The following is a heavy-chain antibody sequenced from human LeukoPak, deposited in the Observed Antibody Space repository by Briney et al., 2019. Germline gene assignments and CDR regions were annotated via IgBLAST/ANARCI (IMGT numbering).Heavy chain of an antibody. D-gene: IGHD3-10*01. V-gene: IGHV5-51*01. Sequence: GESLKISCRGSGYSFTTYWIGWVRQMPGKGLEWMGIVYPVDSDTKYSPSFQGQVTISADKSITTAYLQWSSLKASDTAMYYCARLRGSGTYYYEFDYWGQGTLVTVSS. CDR2: VYPVDSDT. CDR3: ARLRGSGTYYYEFDY. CDR1: GYSFTTYW. J-gene: IGHJ4*02.